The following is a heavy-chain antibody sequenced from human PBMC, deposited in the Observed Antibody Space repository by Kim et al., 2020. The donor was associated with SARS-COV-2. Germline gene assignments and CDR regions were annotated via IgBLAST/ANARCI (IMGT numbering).Heavy chain of an antibody. CDR3: ARDTGVSTIFGVVIRNPNDYGMDV. CDR2: INTNTGNP. D-gene: IGHD3-3*01. Sequence: ASVKVSCKASGYTFTSYAMNWVRQAPGQGLEWMGWINTNTGNPTYAQGFTGRFVFSLDTSVSTAYLQISSLKAEDTAVYYCARDTGVSTIFGVVIRNPNDYGMDVWGQGTTVTVSS. J-gene: IGHJ6*02. V-gene: IGHV7-4-1*02. CDR1: GYTFTSYA.